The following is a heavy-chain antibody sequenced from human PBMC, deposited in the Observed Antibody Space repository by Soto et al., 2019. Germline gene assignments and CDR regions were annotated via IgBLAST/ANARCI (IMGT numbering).Heavy chain of an antibody. CDR1: GGTFSNYP. CDR2: IIPIFGTT. J-gene: IGHJ2*01. V-gene: IGHV1-69*12. D-gene: IGHD5-12*01. Sequence: QVQLVQSGAEVKKPGSSVKVSCKASGGTFSNYPISWVRQAPGQGLEWMGGIIPIFGTTNYAQKVQGRVTITADESXXTAYMELSSLRSEDTAVFSCARGNHRWLHLWSFDLWGRGTLVTVSS. CDR3: ARGNHRWLHLWSFDL.